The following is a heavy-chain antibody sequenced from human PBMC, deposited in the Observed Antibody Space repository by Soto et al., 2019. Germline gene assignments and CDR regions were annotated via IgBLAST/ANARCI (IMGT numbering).Heavy chain of an antibody. CDR2: IYSGGST. CDR3: ARDLFRGYSSGWPEGDYYYYGMDV. CDR1: GFTVSSNY. J-gene: IGHJ6*02. D-gene: IGHD6-19*01. V-gene: IGHV3-66*01. Sequence: PGGSLRLSCAASGFTVSSNYMSWVRQAPGKGLEWVSVIYSGGSTYYADSVKGRFTISRDNSKNTLYLQMNSLRAEDTAVYYCARDLFRGYSSGWPEGDYYYYGMDVWSRGTTVTVSS.